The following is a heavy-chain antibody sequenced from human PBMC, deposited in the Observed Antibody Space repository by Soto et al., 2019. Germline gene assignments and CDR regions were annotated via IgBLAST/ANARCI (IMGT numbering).Heavy chain of an antibody. J-gene: IGHJ6*02. CDR3: ARDRYSNYGYYYGMDV. Sequence: GGSLRLSWAASGFTFSSYIMNGVRQAPGKGLEWVSYISSSSSTIYYADSVKGRFTISRDNAKNSLYLQMNSLRDEDTAAYYCARDRYSNYGYYYGMDVWGQGTTVTVS. D-gene: IGHD4-4*01. V-gene: IGHV3-48*02. CDR2: ISSSSSTI. CDR1: GFTFSSYI.